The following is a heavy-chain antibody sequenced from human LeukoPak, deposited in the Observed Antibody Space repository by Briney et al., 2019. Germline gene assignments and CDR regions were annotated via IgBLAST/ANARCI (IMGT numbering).Heavy chain of an antibody. V-gene: IGHV3-48*02. J-gene: IGHJ6*02. Sequence: GGSLRLSCAASGFAFSSYNMNWVRQAPGKGLEWFSYTGSSGSPTHYADSVRGRFTISRDNAKNSLYLQMNSLRDDDTALYYCARRPYSDTSGRLSDVWGQGTTVTVSS. CDR3: ARRPYSDTSGRLSDV. CDR2: TGSSGSPT. CDR1: GFAFSSYN. D-gene: IGHD3-22*01.